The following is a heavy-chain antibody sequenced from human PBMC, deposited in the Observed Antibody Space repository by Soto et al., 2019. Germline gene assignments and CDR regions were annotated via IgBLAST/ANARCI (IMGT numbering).Heavy chain of an antibody. CDR1: GFTFNSYA. V-gene: IGHV3-23*01. Sequence: EAQLLESGGRLVQSGGSLSLSCSASGFTFNSYAMIRVRQARWKRLEWFSAISGSGDSTSYADSVKGRITISRDNSKNTLYLQMSSLRSEDTAVYYCAKEDLERDYFDYWGQGTLVTVSS. CDR2: ISGSGDST. CDR3: AKEDLERDYFDY. J-gene: IGHJ4*02. D-gene: IGHD1-1*01.